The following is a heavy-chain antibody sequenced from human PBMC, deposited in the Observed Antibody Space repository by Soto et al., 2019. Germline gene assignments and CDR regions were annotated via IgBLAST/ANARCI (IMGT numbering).Heavy chain of an antibody. D-gene: IGHD3-10*01. CDR2: VYPGDSDT. V-gene: IGHV5-51*01. Sequence: PRGSLKISCKGSGYSFTSYWIGWVRQMPGKGLEWMGIVYPGDSDTRYSPSFQGQVTISADRSISTAYLQWSSLKASDTAIYYCARHEYNYGNYYYYGLDVWGQGTTVTVSS. CDR3: ARHEYNYGNYYYYGLDV. CDR1: GYSFTSYW. J-gene: IGHJ6*02.